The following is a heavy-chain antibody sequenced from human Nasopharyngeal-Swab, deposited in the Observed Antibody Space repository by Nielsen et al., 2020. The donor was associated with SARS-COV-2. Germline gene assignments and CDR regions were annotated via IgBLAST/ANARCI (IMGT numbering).Heavy chain of an antibody. J-gene: IGHJ4*02. CDR1: GYSFSNYW. Sequence: GGSLRLSCQGSGYSFSNYWIGWVRQMPGKGLEWMAIIYPGDSDTRYSPSFQGQVTISADKSISTAYLQWSSLKASDTAMYYCARGVGWNRPGAVYWGQGTLVTVSS. D-gene: IGHD1-1*01. V-gene: IGHV5-51*01. CDR2: IYPGDSDT. CDR3: ARGVGWNRPGAVY.